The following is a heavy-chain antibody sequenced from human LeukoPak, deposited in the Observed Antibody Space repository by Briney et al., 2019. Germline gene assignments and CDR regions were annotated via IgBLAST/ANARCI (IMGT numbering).Heavy chain of an antibody. CDR2: IKQDGSEK. J-gene: IGHJ6*02. V-gene: IGHV3-7*01. D-gene: IGHD5-12*01. Sequence: PGGSLRLSCAASGFTFSSYWMSWVRQAPGKGLEWVANIKQDGSEKYYVDSVKGRFTISRDNAKNSLYLQMNSLRAEDTAVYYCARAATPLVANYYGMDVWGQGTTVTVSS. CDR1: GFTFSSYW. CDR3: ARAATPLVANYYGMDV.